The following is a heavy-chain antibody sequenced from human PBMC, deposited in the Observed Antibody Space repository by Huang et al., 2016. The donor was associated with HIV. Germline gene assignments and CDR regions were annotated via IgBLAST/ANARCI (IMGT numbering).Heavy chain of an antibody. J-gene: IGHJ4*02. V-gene: IGHV3-23*01. CDR1: GFSFSTYA. D-gene: IGHD2-21*01. Sequence: EVQLLESGGGLVEPGRSLRLSCAASGFSFSTYAMSWVGQVPGKVLEWVSAIRGSGSTTYYADSVKGRFTISRDNSKNTLYLQIHSLTAEDTAMYYCATDPDRNYGTDWDEGYWGQGTLVTVSS. CDR2: IRGSGSTT. CDR3: ATDPDRNYGTDWDEGY.